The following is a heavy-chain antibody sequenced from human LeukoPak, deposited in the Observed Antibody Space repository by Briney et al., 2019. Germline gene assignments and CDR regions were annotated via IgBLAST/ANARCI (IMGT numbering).Heavy chain of an antibody. Sequence: GGSLRLSCAASGITFGTYAVTWVRQAPGKGLEWVSSIHNSGDKTFYSDSVRGRFTISRDNSKSTVYLQMNSLRADDTALYYCAKESGGDWGYFEYWGQGILVTVSS. J-gene: IGHJ4*02. V-gene: IGHV3-23*01. CDR3: AKESGGDWGYFEY. D-gene: IGHD2-21*01. CDR1: GITFGTYA. CDR2: IHNSGDKT.